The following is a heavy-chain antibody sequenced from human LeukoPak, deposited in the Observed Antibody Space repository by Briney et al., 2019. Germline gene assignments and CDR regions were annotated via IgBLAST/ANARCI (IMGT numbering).Heavy chain of an antibody. Sequence: GGSLSFSCAASGFTFSGMGWHWHGQAQGKGREGWAVISYDGSNKYYADSVKGRFTISRDNSKNTLYLQMNSLRAEDTAVYYCAKDYGDYPRIDYWGQGTLVTVSS. D-gene: IGHD4-17*01. V-gene: IGHV3-30*18. CDR1: GFTFSGMG. J-gene: IGHJ4*02. CDR2: ISYDGSNK. CDR3: AKDYGDYPRIDY.